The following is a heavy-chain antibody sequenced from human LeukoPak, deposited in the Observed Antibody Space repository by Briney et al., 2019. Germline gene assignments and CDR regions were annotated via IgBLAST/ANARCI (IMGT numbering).Heavy chain of an antibody. CDR3: ARCYSGYDYGPVY. Sequence: ASVKVSCKASGYTITSYYMHWVRQAPGQGLEWMGIISPSGGGTSYAQRFQGRVSVARDTSTNTVYMELSGLRSEDTAIYYCARCYSGYDYGPVYWGQGTLVTVSS. D-gene: IGHD5-12*01. V-gene: IGHV1-46*01. J-gene: IGHJ4*02. CDR1: GYTITSYY. CDR2: ISPSGGGT.